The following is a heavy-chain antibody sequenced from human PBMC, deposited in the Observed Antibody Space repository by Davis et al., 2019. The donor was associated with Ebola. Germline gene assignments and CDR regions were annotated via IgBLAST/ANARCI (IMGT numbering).Heavy chain of an antibody. CDR1: GFPFGNFW. D-gene: IGHD3-16*01. J-gene: IGHJ4*02. CDR2: INSVGTTT. Sequence: GESLKISCAASGFPFGNFWMHWVRQLPGKGLEWVSRINSVGTTTNYADAVKGRFTMSRDNSKNTLYLEMTSLRGDDTAVYFCGRDTRGIDSWGQGTLVTVSS. V-gene: IGHV3-74*01. CDR3: GRDTRGIDS.